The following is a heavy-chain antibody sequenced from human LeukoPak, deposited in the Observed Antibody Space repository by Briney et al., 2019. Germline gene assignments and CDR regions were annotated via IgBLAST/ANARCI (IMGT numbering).Heavy chain of an antibody. V-gene: IGHV4-4*09. J-gene: IGHJ3*02. CDR3: ARQKCTSTSCLTKNAFDI. Sequence: SETLSLPCTVSGSISGYYWSWIRQPPGKGLEWIGFIYTSGSNNYNPSLESRVTITVDTSKNQYSLDLSSVTAADTAVYYCARQKCTSTSCLTKNAFDIWGQGTMVTVSS. CDR2: IYTSGSN. D-gene: IGHD2-2*01. CDR1: GSISGYY.